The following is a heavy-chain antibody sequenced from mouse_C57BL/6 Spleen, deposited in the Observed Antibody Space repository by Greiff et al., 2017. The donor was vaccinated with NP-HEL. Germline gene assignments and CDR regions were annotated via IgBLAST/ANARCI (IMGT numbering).Heavy chain of an antibody. D-gene: IGHD2-1*01. J-gene: IGHJ3*01. CDR2: ISDGGSYT. V-gene: IGHV5-4*03. Sequence: EVKLMESGGGLVKPGGSLKLSCAASGFTFSSYAMSWVRQTPEKRLEWVATISDGGSYTYYPDNVKGRFTISRDNAKNNLYLQMSHLKSEDTAMYYCARGFYYGNYLFAYWGQGTLVTVSA. CDR3: ARGFYYGNYLFAY. CDR1: GFTFSSYA.